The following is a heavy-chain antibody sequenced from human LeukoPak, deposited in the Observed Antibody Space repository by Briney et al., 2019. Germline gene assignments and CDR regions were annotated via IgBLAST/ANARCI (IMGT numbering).Heavy chain of an antibody. CDR1: GGSISSYY. D-gene: IGHD1-26*01. V-gene: IGHV4-59*08. J-gene: IGHJ4*02. Sequence: SETLSLTCTVSGGSISSYYWSWTRQPPGKGLEWIGYIYYSGSTNYNPSLKSRVTISVDTSKNQFSLKLSSVTAADTAVYYCARGGSYYGFDYWGQGALVTVSS. CDR3: ARGGSYYGFDY. CDR2: IYYSGST.